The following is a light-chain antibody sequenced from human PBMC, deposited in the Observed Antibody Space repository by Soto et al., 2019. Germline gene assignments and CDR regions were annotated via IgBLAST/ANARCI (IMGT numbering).Light chain of an antibody. J-gene: IGLJ1*01. CDR3: SSYTSSSTLYG. V-gene: IGLV2-14*01. CDR2: DVS. CDR1: SSDVGGYNY. Sequence: QSVLTQPASVSGSPGQSITISCTGTSSDVGGYNYVSWYQQHPGKAPKLMIYDVSNRPSGVSNRFSGSKSGNTASLTISGLQAEDEADYSCSSYTSSSTLYGFGTGTNLTVL.